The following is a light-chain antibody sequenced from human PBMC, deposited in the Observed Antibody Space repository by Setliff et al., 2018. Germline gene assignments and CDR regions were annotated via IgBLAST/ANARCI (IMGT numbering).Light chain of an antibody. CDR2: DAT. CDR3: SSYTRSNTYV. J-gene: IGLJ1*01. Sequence: QSVLTQPASVSDSLGQSITISCTGTSSDIGGDNYVSWYQQLPGKAPQLIIYDATYRPSGVSHRFSGSKSGYTASLTISGLQADDEADYHCSSYTRSNTYVFGGGTKVTVL. V-gene: IGLV2-14*03. CDR1: SSDIGGDNY.